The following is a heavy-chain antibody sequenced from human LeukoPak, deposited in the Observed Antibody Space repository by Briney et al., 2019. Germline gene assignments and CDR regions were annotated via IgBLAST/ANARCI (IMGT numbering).Heavy chain of an antibody. V-gene: IGHV4-39*07. J-gene: IGHJ3*02. Sequence: SETLSLTCTVSGGSISSSSYYWGWIRQPPGKGLEWIGSIYYSGSTYYNPSLKSRVTISVDTSKNQFSLKLSSVTAADTAVYYCARGNDSSVWIIAFDIWGQGTMVTVSS. CDR1: GGSISSSSYY. CDR2: IYYSGST. CDR3: ARGNDSSVWIIAFDI. D-gene: IGHD3-22*01.